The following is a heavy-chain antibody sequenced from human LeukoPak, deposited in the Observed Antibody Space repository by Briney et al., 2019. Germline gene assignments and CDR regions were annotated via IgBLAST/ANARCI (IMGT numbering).Heavy chain of an antibody. J-gene: IGHJ4*02. CDR2: INHSGST. CDR3: ARAPVVTARTFDY. V-gene: IGHV4-34*01. CDR1: GGSFSGYY. D-gene: IGHD2-21*02. Sequence: SETLSLTCAVYGGSFSGYYWSWIRQPPGKGLEWIGEINHSGSTNYNPSLKSRVTISVDTSKNQFSLKLSSVTAADTAVYYCARAPVVTARTFDYWGQGTLVTVSS.